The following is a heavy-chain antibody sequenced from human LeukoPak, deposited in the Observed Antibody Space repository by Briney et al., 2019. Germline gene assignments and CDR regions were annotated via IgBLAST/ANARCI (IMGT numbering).Heavy chain of an antibody. CDR1: GYSISSGYY. D-gene: IGHD2-15*01. CDR2: IYYSGST. J-gene: IGHJ4*02. CDR3: ASTYCSGGSCYCDY. V-gene: IGHV4-38-2*02. Sequence: SETLSLTCTVSGYSISSGYYWGWIRQPPGKGLEWIGYIYYSGSTNYNPSLKSRVTISVDTSKNQFSLKLSSVTAADTAVYYCASTYCSGGSCYCDYWGQGTLVTVSS.